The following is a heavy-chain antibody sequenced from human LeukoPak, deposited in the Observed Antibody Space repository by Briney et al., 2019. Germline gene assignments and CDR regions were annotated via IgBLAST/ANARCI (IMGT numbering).Heavy chain of an antibody. D-gene: IGHD1-26*01. CDR2: FDPEDGET. V-gene: IGHV1-24*01. J-gene: IGHJ3*02. CDR3: ATDPRPLPTGIEDI. CDR1: GYTLTGLS. Sequence: ASVKVSCKVSGYTLTGLSMHWVRQAPGKGLEWMGGFDPEDGETIYAQKFQGRVTMTEDTSTDTAYMELSSLRSEDTAVYYCATDPRPLPTGIEDIWGQGTMVTVSS.